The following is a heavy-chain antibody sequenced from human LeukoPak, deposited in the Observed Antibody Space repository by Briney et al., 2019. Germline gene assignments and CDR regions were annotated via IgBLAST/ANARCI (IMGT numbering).Heavy chain of an antibody. CDR1: GGTFSSYA. CDR3: AREDCTIGAVCSSLLDH. D-gene: IGHD2-8*01. CDR2: IIPIFGTA. Sequence: SVKVSCKASGGTFSSYAISWVRQAPGQGLEWMGGIIPIFGTANYAQKFQGRVTITADESTSTAYMELSSLRSEDTAVYYCAREDCTIGAVCSSLLDHWGRGTLVTVSS. J-gene: IGHJ4*02. V-gene: IGHV1-69*13.